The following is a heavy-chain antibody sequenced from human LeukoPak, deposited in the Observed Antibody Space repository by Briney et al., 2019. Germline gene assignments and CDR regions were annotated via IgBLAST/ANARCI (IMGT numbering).Heavy chain of an antibody. Sequence: SETLSLTCTVSGGSISSGDYYWSWIRQPPGKGLEWIGYIYYSGSTYYNPSLKSRVTISVDTSKNQFSLKLSSVTAADTAVYYCASARTTAFMDVWGKGTTVTVSS. CDR3: ASARTTAFMDV. CDR1: GGSISSGDYY. D-gene: IGHD2-2*01. CDR2: IYYSGST. V-gene: IGHV4-30-4*08. J-gene: IGHJ6*04.